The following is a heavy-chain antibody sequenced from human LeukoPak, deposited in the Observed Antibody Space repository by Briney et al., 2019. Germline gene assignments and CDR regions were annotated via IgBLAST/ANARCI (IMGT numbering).Heavy chain of an antibody. Sequence: SETLSLTCTVSGGSISSYYWSWIRQPPGKGLEWIGYIYYSGSTNYNPSLKSRVTISLDTSKNQFSLKLSSVTAADTAVYYCARVGTEGASLDYWGQGTLVTVSS. D-gene: IGHD1-26*01. CDR3: ARVGTEGASLDY. J-gene: IGHJ4*02. CDR2: IYYSGST. CDR1: GGSISSYY. V-gene: IGHV4-59*12.